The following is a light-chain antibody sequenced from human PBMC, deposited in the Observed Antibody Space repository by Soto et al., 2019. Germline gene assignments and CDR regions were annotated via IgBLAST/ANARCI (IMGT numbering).Light chain of an antibody. Sequence: EIVMTQSPATLSVSPGERATLSCRASQSISSNLAWYQQKPGQAPRLLMFRTSSRATGFPARFSGSGSGTEFNLTISSLQSEDFATYYCQQYDSYSRTFGQGTKVDIK. V-gene: IGKV3-15*01. J-gene: IGKJ1*01. CDR2: RTS. CDR3: QQYDSYSRT. CDR1: QSISSN.